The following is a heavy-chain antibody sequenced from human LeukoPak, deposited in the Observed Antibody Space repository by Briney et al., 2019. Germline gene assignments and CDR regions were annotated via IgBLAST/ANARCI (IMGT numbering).Heavy chain of an antibody. J-gene: IGHJ4*02. V-gene: IGHV1-2*02. Sequence: ASVKVSCKASGYTFTDYYLHWVRQAPGQGLEWMGWINSKTGGSNYAPKFQDRVSMTRDTSLSTAYMDLSRLRSDDTAVYYCARLKDPDDYWGQGTLVTVPS. CDR1: GYTFTDYY. CDR3: ARLKDPDDY. CDR2: INSKTGGS.